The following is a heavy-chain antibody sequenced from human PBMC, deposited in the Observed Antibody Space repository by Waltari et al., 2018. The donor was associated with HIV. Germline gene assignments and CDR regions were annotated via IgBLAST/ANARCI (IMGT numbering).Heavy chain of an antibody. D-gene: IGHD2-21*02. V-gene: IGHV3-7*01. Sequence: EVQMVESGGQLVQPGGSLRLSCDASGFLFSAYLMTWFRQAPGKGLEWVANIKHDGGEEFYVDSVKGRFTTSRDNAKRSLYLHMNSLRVEDTAVYYCARNIYCGGDCHYSAVDIWGQGTMVTVS. CDR3: ARNIYCGGDCHYSAVDI. J-gene: IGHJ3*02. CDR1: GFLFSAYL. CDR2: IKHDGGEE.